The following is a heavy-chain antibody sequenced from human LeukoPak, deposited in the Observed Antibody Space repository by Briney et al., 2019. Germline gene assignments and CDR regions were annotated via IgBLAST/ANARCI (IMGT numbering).Heavy chain of an antibody. CDR1: GYTFTSYG. V-gene: IGHV1-18*04. J-gene: IGHJ5*02. CDR2: ISAYNGNT. CDR3: ARSYGSGSPPWFDP. Sequence: GAPVKVSCKASGYTFTSYGISWVRQAPGQGLEWMGWISAYNGNTNYAQKLQGRVTMTTDTSTSTAYVELRSLRSDDTAVYYCARSYGSGSPPWFDPWGQGTLVTVSS. D-gene: IGHD3-10*01.